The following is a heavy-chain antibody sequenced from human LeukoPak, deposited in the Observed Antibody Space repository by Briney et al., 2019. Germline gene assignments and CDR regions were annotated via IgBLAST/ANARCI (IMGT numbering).Heavy chain of an antibody. J-gene: IGHJ4*02. CDR3: ARHSVTTSWAFDY. D-gene: IGHD4-17*01. V-gene: IGHV5-51*01. Sequence: GESLKISCEGSGYSFTSYWIGWVRQMPGKGLEWMGIIYPGDSDTRYSPSSQGQVTISADKSISTAYLQWSSLKASDTAMYYCARHSVTTSWAFDYWGQGTLVTVSS. CDR2: IYPGDSDT. CDR1: GYSFTSYW.